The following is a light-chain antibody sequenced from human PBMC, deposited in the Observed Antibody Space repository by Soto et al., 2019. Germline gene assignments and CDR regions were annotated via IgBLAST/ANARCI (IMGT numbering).Light chain of an antibody. V-gene: IGKV1-27*01. CDR1: QGFTNY. CDR3: QTYSSAPRT. CDR2: AAS. J-gene: IGKJ1*01. Sequence: DIQMTQSPSSLSASVGATLTLTRRASQGFTNYLAWYQQKPGKARKLLIYAASTLQSGVPPRLSGSGSGTHFTLTISSLQPEDFATYYCQTYSSAPRTVGPVTQVEIK.